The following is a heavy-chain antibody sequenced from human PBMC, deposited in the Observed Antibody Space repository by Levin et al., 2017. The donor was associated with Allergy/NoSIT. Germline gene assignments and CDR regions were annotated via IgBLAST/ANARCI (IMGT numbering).Heavy chain of an antibody. D-gene: IGHD5-18*01. V-gene: IGHV4-59*01. CDR2: IYYSGST. Sequence: SQTLSLTCTVSVGSISSYYWSWIRQPPGKGLEWIGYIYYSGSTNYNPSLKSRVTISVDTSKNQLSLKLSSVTAADTAVYYCARGQLWSFGAFDIWGKGTMVTVSS. CDR1: VGSISSYY. J-gene: IGHJ3*02. CDR3: ARGQLWSFGAFDI.